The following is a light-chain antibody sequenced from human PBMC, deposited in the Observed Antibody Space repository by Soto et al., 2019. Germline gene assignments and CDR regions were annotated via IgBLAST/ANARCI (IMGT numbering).Light chain of an antibody. CDR1: NSNVGGYNY. V-gene: IGLV2-8*01. Sequence: QSALTQPPSASVSLGQKVTISCTRTNSNVGGYNYVSWHQQHTGKAPKLMFYEVTKRPSGVPDRLSGSKSGNTVSLTVSGLQAEDEADYSCSSFAFGGNPVLFDGGIKLIV. CDR3: SSFAFGGNPVL. J-gene: IGLJ2*01. CDR2: EVT.